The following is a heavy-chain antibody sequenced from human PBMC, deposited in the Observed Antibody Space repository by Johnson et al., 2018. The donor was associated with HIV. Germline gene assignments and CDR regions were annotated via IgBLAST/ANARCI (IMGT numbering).Heavy chain of an antibody. D-gene: IGHD2-15*01. CDR2: IYSGGGT. CDR1: GFTFSSYW. Sequence: VQLVESGGGLVQPGGSLRLSCAASGFTFSSYWMHWVLQAPGKGLEWVSVIYSGGGTYYADSVKGSFTISRDNSKNTLYLQMNSLRAEDTAVYYCARSQVAATSEGAFDIWGQGTIVTVSS. CDR3: ARSQVAATSEGAFDI. J-gene: IGHJ3*02. V-gene: IGHV3-66*01.